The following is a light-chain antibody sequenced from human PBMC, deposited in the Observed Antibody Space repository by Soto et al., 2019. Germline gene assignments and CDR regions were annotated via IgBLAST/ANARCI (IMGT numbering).Light chain of an antibody. V-gene: IGKV3-20*01. J-gene: IGKJ1*01. CDR1: LSVSSGY. CDR3: QQYGSSPRT. CDR2: DAS. Sequence: EIVLTQSPDTLSLSPGERVTLSCRASLSVSSGYLAWYQQKPGQAPRLLIYDASTRAAGIPDRFSGSGSGTDFTLTISRLESEDFAVYYCQQYGSSPRTFGQGTKVDIK.